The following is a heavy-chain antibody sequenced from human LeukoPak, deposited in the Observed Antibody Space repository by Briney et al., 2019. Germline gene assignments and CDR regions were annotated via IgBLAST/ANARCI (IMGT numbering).Heavy chain of an antibody. CDR2: LYSGGST. CDR3: ARGRGSTSCYFFDY. Sequence: PGGSLRLSCAASGFTVSSNYMTWVRQAPGKGLEWVSVLYSGGSTYYADSVKGRFTISRDNSKNTLYLQMNSLRAEDTAVYYCARGRGSTSCYFFDYWGQGTLVTVSS. V-gene: IGHV3-53*01. D-gene: IGHD2-2*01. CDR1: GFTVSSNY. J-gene: IGHJ4*02.